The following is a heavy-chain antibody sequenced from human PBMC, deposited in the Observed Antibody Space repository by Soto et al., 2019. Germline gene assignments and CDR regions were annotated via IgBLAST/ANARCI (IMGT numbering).Heavy chain of an antibody. J-gene: IGHJ5*01. CDR3: VRWGGSSTSVRFDS. D-gene: IGHD6-13*01. V-gene: IGHV3-33*01. CDR2: IWYDGNKK. CDR1: GFTFSHYG. Sequence: GGSLRLSCAASGFTFSHYGMNWVRQAPGKGLEWVAVIWYDGNKKYYADSVKGRFTISRDNSKNTLNLQMNSLRVEDTAVYYCVRWGGSSTSVRFDSWGQGTLVTVSS.